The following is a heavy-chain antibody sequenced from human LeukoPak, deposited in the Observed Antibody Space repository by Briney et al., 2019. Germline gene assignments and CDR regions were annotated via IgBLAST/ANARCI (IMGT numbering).Heavy chain of an antibody. CDR2: IRTDGSNK. CDR1: GFTFSIYG. CDR3: ANLGHGVVPAATLRNSPYYFDY. D-gene: IGHD2-2*01. V-gene: IGHV3-30*02. J-gene: IGHJ4*02. Sequence: PGGSMRLASAASGFTFSIYGMHWDRPAPGEGLGWVAFIRTDGSNKYYADSGKGRFTISRDNSKNTLYMQMNSLRAEDTAVYYCANLGHGVVPAATLRNSPYYFDYWGQGTRVTVSS.